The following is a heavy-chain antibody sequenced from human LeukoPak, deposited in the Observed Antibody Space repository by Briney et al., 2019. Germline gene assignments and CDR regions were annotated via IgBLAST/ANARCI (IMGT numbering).Heavy chain of an antibody. CDR1: GGSISSGSYY. D-gene: IGHD3-10*01. Sequence: PWETLSLTSTVSGGSISSGSYYWSWIRQPAGKGLEWIGRIYTSGSTNYNPSLKSRVTISVDTSKNQFSLKLSSVTAADTAVYYCARSRGDHSAVYFDYWGQGTLVTVSS. J-gene: IGHJ4*02. V-gene: IGHV4-61*02. CDR2: IYTSGST. CDR3: ARSRGDHSAVYFDY.